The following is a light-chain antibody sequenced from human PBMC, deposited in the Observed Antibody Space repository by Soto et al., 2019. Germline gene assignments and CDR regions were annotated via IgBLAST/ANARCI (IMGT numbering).Light chain of an antibody. CDR2: KAS. CDR3: QQSHTYST. Sequence: DIQMTQSPSTLSASVGDRVTITCRACQSINSWLAWYQQKPGKAPKLLIYKASSLESGVPSRFSGSGSGTEFTLTISSLQPDDFATYYCQQSHTYSTFGQGTKVEIK. V-gene: IGKV1-5*03. J-gene: IGKJ1*01. CDR1: QSINSW.